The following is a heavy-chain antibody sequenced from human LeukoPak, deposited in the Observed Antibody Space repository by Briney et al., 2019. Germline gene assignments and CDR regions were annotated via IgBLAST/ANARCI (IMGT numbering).Heavy chain of an antibody. J-gene: IGHJ4*02. CDR3: ARAGFGELSSFDY. V-gene: IGHV3-13*04. CDR2: IDSAGDT. D-gene: IGHD3-10*01. CDR1: GFTFSSYD. Sequence: GGSLRLSCTASGFTFSSYDMHWVRQAPGKGLEWVSYIDSAGDTYYPRSLKSRFTISRENAKNSLYLQLNSLRAGDTAVYYCARAGFGELSSFDYWGRGTVVTVPS.